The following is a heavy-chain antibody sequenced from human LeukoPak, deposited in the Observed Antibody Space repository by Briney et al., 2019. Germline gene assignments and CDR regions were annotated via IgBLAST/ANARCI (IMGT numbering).Heavy chain of an antibody. J-gene: IGHJ4*02. Sequence: PGGSLRLSCAASGFTFSSYAMSWVRQAPGKGLEWVSGISSSGGSTYYADSVKGRFSISRDNSKSTLYLQMNSLRAEDTAVYYCAKGITPSDWGQGTLVTVSS. CDR1: GFTFSSYA. CDR3: AKGITPSD. CDR2: ISSSGGST. V-gene: IGHV3-23*01. D-gene: IGHD3-16*01.